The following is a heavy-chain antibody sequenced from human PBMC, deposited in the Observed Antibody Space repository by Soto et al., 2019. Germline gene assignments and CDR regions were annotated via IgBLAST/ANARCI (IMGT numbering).Heavy chain of an antibody. CDR1: GYTFTSYA. Sequence: ASVKVSCKASGYTFTSYAMHWVRQAPGQRLEWMGWINAGNGNTKYSQKFQGRVTITRDTAASTAYMELSSLRSEDTAVYYCAKEKVELLWFGELLRTYYYMAVWGKGTTVTVSS. D-gene: IGHD3-10*01. CDR3: AKEKVELLWFGELLRTYYYMAV. V-gene: IGHV1-3*01. J-gene: IGHJ6*03. CDR2: INAGNGNT.